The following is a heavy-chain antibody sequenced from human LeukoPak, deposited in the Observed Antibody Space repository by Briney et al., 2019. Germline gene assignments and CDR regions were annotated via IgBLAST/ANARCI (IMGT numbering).Heavy chain of an antibody. D-gene: IGHD1-26*01. CDR3: ASSGSYRFDY. J-gene: IGHJ4*02. Sequence: PGESLRLSCTASGFTFSNFWMGWVRQAPGKGLEWVANIKQDETEKYYVDSVKGRFTISGDNAKNSLYLQMNSLRDEDTAVYYCASSGSYRFDYWGQGTLVTVSS. CDR1: GFTFSNFW. CDR2: IKQDETEK. V-gene: IGHV3-7*01.